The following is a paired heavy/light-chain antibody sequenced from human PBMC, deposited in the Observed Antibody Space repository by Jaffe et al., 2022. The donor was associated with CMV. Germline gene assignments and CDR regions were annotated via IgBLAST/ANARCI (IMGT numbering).Heavy chain of an antibody. D-gene: IGHD6-19*01. V-gene: IGHV4-39*01. J-gene: IGHJ4*02. CDR1: GGSITTSSYY. CDR3: GRHGQQWLVIDY. Sequence: QLQLQESGPGLVKPSETLSLTCNVTGGSITTSSYYWAWIRQPPGKGLEWIGSIYYSGSTYYNSSLKSRVTISVDTSKNQFSLKLASVTAADTAVYYCGRHGQQWLVIDYWGQGTLVTVSS. CDR2: IYYSGST.
Light chain of an antibody. CDR1: QSVTSSY. CDR2: DTS. J-gene: IGKJ2*01. CDR3: QRYNDWPGT. V-gene: IGKV3-15*01. Sequence: EIVMTQSPATLSVSPGERATLSCRASQSVTSSYLAWYQQKPGQAPRLLIYDTSTRATGTPARFSGSGSGTEFTLTISSLQSEDFAVYYCQRYNDWPGTFGQGTKLEIK.